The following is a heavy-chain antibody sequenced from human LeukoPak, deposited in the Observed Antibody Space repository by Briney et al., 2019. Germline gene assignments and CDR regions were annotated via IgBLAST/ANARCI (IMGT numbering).Heavy chain of an antibody. D-gene: IGHD3-22*01. CDR2: ISSSDSTI. Sequence: GGSLRLSCAASGFTFSSYEMNWVRQAPGKGLEWVSYISSSDSTIYYADSVKGRFTISRDNSKNTLYLQMNSLRAEDTAVYYCANGETYYYDSSGYSHAEPFDYWGQGTLVTVSS. CDR3: ANGETYYYDSSGYSHAEPFDY. J-gene: IGHJ4*02. V-gene: IGHV3-48*03. CDR1: GFTFSSYE.